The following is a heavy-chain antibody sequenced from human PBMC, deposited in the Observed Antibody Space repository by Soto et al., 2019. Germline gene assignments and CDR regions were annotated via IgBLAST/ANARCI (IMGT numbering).Heavy chain of an antibody. V-gene: IGHV5-10-1*01. Sequence: GECLKISCKGSGYSFTSYWISWVRQMPGKGLEWMGRIDPSDSYTNYSPSFQGHVTISADKSISTAYLQWSSLKASDTALYYCAKVADGDYGDYNSYVDYWGQGTLVTVSS. J-gene: IGHJ4*02. CDR3: AKVADGDYGDYNSYVDY. CDR2: IDPSDSYT. D-gene: IGHD4-17*01. CDR1: GYSFTSYW.